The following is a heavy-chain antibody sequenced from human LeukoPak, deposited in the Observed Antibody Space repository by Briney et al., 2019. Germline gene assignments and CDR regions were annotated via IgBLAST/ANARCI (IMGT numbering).Heavy chain of an antibody. D-gene: IGHD5-18*01. CDR3: ARDSLYSYGLDAFDI. Sequence: NPSETLSLTCAVYGGSFSGYYWSWIRQPPGRGLEWIGEINHSGSTNYNPSLKSRVTISVDTSKNQFSLKLSSVTAADTAVYYCARDSLYSYGLDAFDIWGQGTMVIVSS. CDR2: INHSGST. CDR1: GGSFSGYY. V-gene: IGHV4-34*01. J-gene: IGHJ3*02.